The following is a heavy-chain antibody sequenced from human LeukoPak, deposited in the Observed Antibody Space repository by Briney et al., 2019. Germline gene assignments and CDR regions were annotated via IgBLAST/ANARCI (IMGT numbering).Heavy chain of an antibody. Sequence: SVKVSCKASGFTFTSSAMQWVRQARGQRLEWIGWIVVGSGNTNYAQKFQERVTITRDMSTSTAYMELSSLRSEDTAVYYCAAITYYDFWSGPFAFDIWGQGTMVTISS. D-gene: IGHD3-3*01. CDR3: AAITYYDFWSGPFAFDI. J-gene: IGHJ3*02. CDR2: IVVGSGNT. CDR1: GFTFTSSA. V-gene: IGHV1-58*02.